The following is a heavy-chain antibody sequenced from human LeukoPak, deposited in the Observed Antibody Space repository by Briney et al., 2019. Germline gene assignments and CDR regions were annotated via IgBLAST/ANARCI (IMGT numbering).Heavy chain of an antibody. D-gene: IGHD2-15*01. Sequence: GSSVKVSCKASGGTFSSYAISWVRQAPGQGLEWMGRIIPFLGIANYAQKFQGRVTITADKSTSTAYMELSSLRSEDTAVYYCARAGYCSGGSCLNRLDYWGQGTLVTVSS. V-gene: IGHV1-69*04. CDR1: GGTFSSYA. CDR3: ARAGYCSGGSCLNRLDY. CDR2: IIPFLGIA. J-gene: IGHJ4*02.